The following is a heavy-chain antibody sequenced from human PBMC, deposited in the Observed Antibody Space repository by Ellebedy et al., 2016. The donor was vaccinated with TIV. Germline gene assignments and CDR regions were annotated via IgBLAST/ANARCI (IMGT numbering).Heavy chain of an antibody. V-gene: IGHV3-74*01. J-gene: IGHJ4*02. Sequence: PGGSLRLSCAASGFTVSGYWMHWVRQAPGEGLVWLSRINTDGSSKSYAGLVEGRFTTSRDDAKHTVYLQIDGLRAEDKAVYFCARESFRYFDWDLWGQGTPVTVSS. CDR3: ARESFRYFDWDL. CDR1: GFTVSGYW. D-gene: IGHD3-9*01. CDR2: INTDGSSK.